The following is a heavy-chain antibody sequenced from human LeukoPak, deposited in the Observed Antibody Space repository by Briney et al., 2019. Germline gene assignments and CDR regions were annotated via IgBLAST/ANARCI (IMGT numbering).Heavy chain of an antibody. Sequence: GGSLRLSCAASGFTFDDYAMHWVRQAPGKGLGWVSGINWNSDRIGYADSVKGRFTISRDNAKKSLYLQMNSLRAEDTALYYCTKGNSGYYSPFDYWGQGTLVTVSS. D-gene: IGHD3-22*01. CDR1: GFTFDDYA. J-gene: IGHJ4*02. CDR2: INWNSDRI. V-gene: IGHV3-9*01. CDR3: TKGNSGYYSPFDY.